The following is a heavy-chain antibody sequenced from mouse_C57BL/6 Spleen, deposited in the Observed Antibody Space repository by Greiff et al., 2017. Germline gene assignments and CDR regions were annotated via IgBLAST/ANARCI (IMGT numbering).Heavy chain of an antibody. J-gene: IGHJ2*01. CDR3: AKDYYGSLYYFDD. D-gene: IGHD1-1*01. CDR2: ISSGSSTI. CDR1: GFTFSDYG. Sequence: EVKLMESGGGLVKPGGSLKLSCAASGFTFSDYGMHWVRQAPEKGLEWVAYISSGSSTIYYADTVKGRFTISRDNAKNTLFLQMTSLRSEDTAMYYCAKDYYGSLYYFDDWGQGTTLTVSS. V-gene: IGHV5-17*01.